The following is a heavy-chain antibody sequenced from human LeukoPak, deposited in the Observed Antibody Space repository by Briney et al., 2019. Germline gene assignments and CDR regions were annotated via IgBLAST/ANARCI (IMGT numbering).Heavy chain of an antibody. V-gene: IGHV3-9*01. D-gene: IGHD6-13*01. CDR3: AAIAAAGTPGGY. J-gene: IGHJ4*02. Sequence: GRSLRLSCAASGFTFHDHAMHWVRQAPGKGLEWVSGISWNSGSIGYADSVKGRFTVSRDNGKNFLYLQMNSLRVEDTALYYCAAIAAAGTPGGYWGQGTLVTVSS. CDR2: ISWNSGSI. CDR1: GFTFHDHA.